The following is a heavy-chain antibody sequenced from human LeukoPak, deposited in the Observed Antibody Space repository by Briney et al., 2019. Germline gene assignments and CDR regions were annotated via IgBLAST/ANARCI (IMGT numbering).Heavy chain of an antibody. D-gene: IGHD1-26*01. J-gene: IGHJ4*02. V-gene: IGHV4-59*01. CDR2: IYYSGST. CDR1: GGSISSYY. CDR3: ATALRYRRFPFDY. Sequence: SETLSLTXTVSGGSISSYYWSWIRQPPGKGLEWIGYIYYSGSTNYNPSLKSRVTISVDTSKNQFSLKLSSVTAADTAVYYCATALRYRRFPFDYWGQGTLVTVSS.